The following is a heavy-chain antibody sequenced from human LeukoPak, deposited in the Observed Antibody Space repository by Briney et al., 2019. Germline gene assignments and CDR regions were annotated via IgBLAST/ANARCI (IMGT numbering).Heavy chain of an antibody. Sequence: GGSLRLSCAASGFTFSSYEMNWVRQAPGKGLEWVSYISSSGSTIYYADSVKGRFTISRDNAKNSLYLQMNSLRAEDTVVYYCARDNWNDNYYYYMDVWGKGTTVTISS. D-gene: IGHD1-1*01. V-gene: IGHV3-48*03. CDR2: ISSSGSTI. CDR3: ARDNWNDNYYYYMDV. CDR1: GFTFSSYE. J-gene: IGHJ6*03.